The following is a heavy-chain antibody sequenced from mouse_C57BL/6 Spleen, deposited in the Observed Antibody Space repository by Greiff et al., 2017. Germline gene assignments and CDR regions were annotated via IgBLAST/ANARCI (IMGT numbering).Heavy chain of an antibody. CDR3: ARGYYDYYYAFDY. J-gene: IGHJ4*01. D-gene: IGHD2-4*01. CDR2: INPGSGGT. Sequence: QVQLQQSGAELVRPGTSVKVSCKASGYAFTNYLIEWVKQRPGQGLEWIGVINPGSGGTNYNEKFKGKATLTADKASSTAYMQLSSLTSEDSAVYVCARGYYDYYYAFDYWGQGTPVTVSA. V-gene: IGHV1-54*01. CDR1: GYAFTNYL.